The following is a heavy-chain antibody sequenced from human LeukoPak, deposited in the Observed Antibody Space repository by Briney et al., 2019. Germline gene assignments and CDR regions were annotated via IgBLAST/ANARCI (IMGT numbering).Heavy chain of an antibody. Sequence: GGSLRLSCAASGFNFEDYDMSWIRQAPGKGLEWVANIKQDGSEKYYVDSVKGRFTISRDNAKNSLYLQMNSLRAEDTAVYYCARDSLGRAATGIAMDYWGQGTLVTVSS. CDR2: IKQDGSEK. D-gene: IGHD6-13*01. CDR3: ARDSLGRAATGIAMDY. J-gene: IGHJ4*02. V-gene: IGHV3-7*01. CDR1: GFNFEDYD.